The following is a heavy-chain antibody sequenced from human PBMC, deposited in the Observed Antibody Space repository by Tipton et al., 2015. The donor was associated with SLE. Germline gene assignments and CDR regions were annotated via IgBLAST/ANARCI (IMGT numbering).Heavy chain of an antibody. CDR3: AKGKRTIYDHDAYDM. J-gene: IGHJ3*02. CDR1: GFSFSTYG. V-gene: IGHV3-23*01. D-gene: IGHD3-3*01. CDR2: TRNGGGKSDGKT. Sequence: GSLRLSCAASGFSFSTYGVAWVRQPPGKGLQWVSTTRNGGGKSDGKTYYAESVRGRFTISRDTSKNRIYLQMDSLRAEDTALYYCAKGKRTIYDHDAYDMWGQGTVVTVSS.